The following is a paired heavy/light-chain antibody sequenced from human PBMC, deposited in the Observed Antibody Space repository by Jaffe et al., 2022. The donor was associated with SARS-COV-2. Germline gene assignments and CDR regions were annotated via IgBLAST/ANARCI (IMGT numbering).Heavy chain of an antibody. CDR1: GGTFSSYT. V-gene: IGHV1-69*02. J-gene: IGHJ5*02. CDR2: IIPILGIA. Sequence: QVQLVQSGAEVKKPGSSVKVSCKASGGTFSSYTISWVRQAPGQGLEWMGRIIPILGIANYAQKFQGRVTITADKSTSTAYMELSSLRSEDTAVYYCARSPPYGRLAGWFDPWGQGTLVTVSS. CDR3: ARSPPYGRLAGWFDP. D-gene: IGHD4-17*01.
Light chain of an antibody. CDR2: GNS. V-gene: IGLV1-40*01. J-gene: IGLJ1*01. CDR3: QSYDSSLSGGYV. CDR1: SSNIGAGYD. Sequence: QSVLTQPPSVSGAPGQRVTISCTGSSSNIGAGYDVHWYQQLPGTAPKLLIYGNSNRPSGVPDRFSGSKSGTSASLAITGLQAEDEADYYCQSYDSSLSGGYVFGTGTKVTVL.